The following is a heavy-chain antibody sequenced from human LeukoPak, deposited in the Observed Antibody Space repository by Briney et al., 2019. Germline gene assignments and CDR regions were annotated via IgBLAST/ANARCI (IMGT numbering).Heavy chain of an antibody. V-gene: IGHV3-21*01. Sequence: GGSLRLSCAASGFTFSSYSMNWVRQAPGKGLEWVSSISSSSSYIYYADSVKGRFTISRDNAKNSLYLQMNSLRAEDTAVNYCARIHCSGGSCYSLDYWGQGTLVTVSS. CDR3: ARIHCSGGSCYSLDY. J-gene: IGHJ4*02. CDR2: ISSSSSYI. D-gene: IGHD2-15*01. CDR1: GFTFSSYS.